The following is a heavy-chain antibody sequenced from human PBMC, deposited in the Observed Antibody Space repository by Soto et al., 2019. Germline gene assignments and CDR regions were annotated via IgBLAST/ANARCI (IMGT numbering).Heavy chain of an antibody. V-gene: IGHV3-30*03. CDR3: AFYSSGWYPLDY. D-gene: IGHD6-19*01. CDR2: ISYDGSNK. CDR1: GFTFSSYG. J-gene: IGHJ4*02. Sequence: QVQLVESGGGVVQPGRSLRLSCAASGFTFSSYGMHWVRQAPGKGLEWVAVISYDGSNKYYADSVKGRFTISRDNSKNTMYLQMNSLRAEDTAVYYCAFYSSGWYPLDYWGQGTLVTVSS.